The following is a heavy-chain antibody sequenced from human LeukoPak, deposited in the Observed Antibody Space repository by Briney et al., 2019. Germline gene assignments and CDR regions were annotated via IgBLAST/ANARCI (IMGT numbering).Heavy chain of an antibody. CDR3: ARVPRAPVYYYYGMDV. CDR1: GGTFSSYA. J-gene: IGHJ6*02. CDR2: ITPILGIA. Sequence: ASVKVSCKASGGTFSSYAISWVRQAPGQGLEWMGRITPILGIANYAQKFQGRVTITADKSTSTAYMELSSLRSEDTAVYYCARVPRAPVYYYYGMDVWGQGTTVTVSS. V-gene: IGHV1-69*04.